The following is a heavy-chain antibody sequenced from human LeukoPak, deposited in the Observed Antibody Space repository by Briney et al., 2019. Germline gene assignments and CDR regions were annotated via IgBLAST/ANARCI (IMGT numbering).Heavy chain of an antibody. J-gene: IGHJ6*02. CDR1: GFTVSSNY. CDR2: IYSGGST. V-gene: IGHV3-53*01. Sequence: GGSLRLSCAASGFTVSSNYMSWVRQAPGKGLEWVSVIYSGGSTYYADSVKGRFTISRDNSKSTLYLQMISLRAEDTAVYYCARDLSLGYGGNLRYYYGMDVWGQGTTVTVSS. D-gene: IGHD4-23*01. CDR3: ARDLSLGYGGNLRYYYGMDV.